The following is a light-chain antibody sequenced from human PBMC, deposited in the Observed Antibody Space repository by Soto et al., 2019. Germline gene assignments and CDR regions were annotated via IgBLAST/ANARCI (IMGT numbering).Light chain of an antibody. J-gene: IGKJ3*01. CDR3: QRYGRSPGLFT. CDR1: QSVINNY. CDR2: GTS. V-gene: IGKV3-20*01. Sequence: EIVLTQSPGSLSLSPGDRATLSCRASQSVINNYLAWYQQKPGQAPRLLIFGTSSRATGIPDRFSGSGSGTDFTLTISRLETEDFAVYYCQRYGRSPGLFTFGPGTKVDIK.